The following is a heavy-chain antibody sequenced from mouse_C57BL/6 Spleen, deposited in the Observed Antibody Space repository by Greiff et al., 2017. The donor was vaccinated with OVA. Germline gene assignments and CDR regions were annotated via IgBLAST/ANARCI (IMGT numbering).Heavy chain of an antibody. J-gene: IGHJ3*01. V-gene: IGHV5-17*01. CDR1: GFTFSDYG. Sequence: EVKLVESGGGLVKPGGSLKLSCAASGFTFSDYGMHWVRQAPEKGLEWVAYISSGSSTIYYADTVKGRFTISRDNAKNTLFLQMTSLRSEDTAMYYCARETVPFAYWGQGTLVTVSA. CDR3: ARETVPFAY. CDR2: ISSGSSTI. D-gene: IGHD4-1*01.